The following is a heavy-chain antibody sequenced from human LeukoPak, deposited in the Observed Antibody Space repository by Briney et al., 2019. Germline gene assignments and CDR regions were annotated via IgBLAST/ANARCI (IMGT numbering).Heavy chain of an antibody. V-gene: IGHV3-30-3*01. J-gene: IGHJ6*03. CDR3: ARDDWNLSYMDV. D-gene: IGHD1-1*01. CDR1: GFTFSSYA. CDR2: ISYDGSNK. Sequence: GGSLRLSCAASGFTFSSYAMQGVRQAAGKGREGVAVISYDGSNKYSADSVKGRFTISRDNSKNTLYLQMNSLRAEDTAVYYCARDDWNLSYMDVWGKGTTVTVSS.